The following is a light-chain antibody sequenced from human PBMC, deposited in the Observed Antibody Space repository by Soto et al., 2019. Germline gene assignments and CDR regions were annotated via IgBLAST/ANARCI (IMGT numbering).Light chain of an antibody. V-gene: IGLV2-14*01. Sequence: QSVLTQPASVSGSPGQSITISCTGTSSDVVGYNYVSWYQQHPGKAPKLMIYDVSNRPSGVSNRFSGSKSGNTASLTISGLQAEDEADYYCSSYTSSSTPLVFGTGTKLTVL. CDR2: DVS. CDR1: SSDVVGYNY. CDR3: SSYTSSSTPLV. J-gene: IGLJ1*01.